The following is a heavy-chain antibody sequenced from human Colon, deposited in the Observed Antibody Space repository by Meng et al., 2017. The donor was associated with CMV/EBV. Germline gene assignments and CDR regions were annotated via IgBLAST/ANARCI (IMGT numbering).Heavy chain of an antibody. J-gene: IGHJ4*02. V-gene: IGHV3-21*01. Sequence: GESLKISCAASGFTFSSYAMSWVRQAPGKGLEWVSSISSSSSYIYYADSVKGRFTISRDNAKNSLYLQMNSLRAEDTAVYYCARVGGVAVWGQGTLVTVSS. CDR2: ISSSSSYI. CDR1: GFTFSSYA. D-gene: IGHD3-16*01. CDR3: ARVGGVAV.